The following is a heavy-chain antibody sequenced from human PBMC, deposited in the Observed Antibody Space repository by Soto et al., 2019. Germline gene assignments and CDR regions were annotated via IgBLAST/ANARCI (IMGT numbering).Heavy chain of an antibody. V-gene: IGHV4-39*02. D-gene: IGHD5-12*01. CDR3: ARERGEGLRRPLDYYYGMDV. CDR2: IYYSGST. CDR1: GGSISSSSYY. J-gene: IGHJ6*02. Sequence: QLQLQESGPGLVKPSETLSLTCTVSGGSISSSSYYWGWIRQPPGKGLEWIGSIYYSGSTYYNPSLKSRVTISVDTSKNQFSLKLSSVTAADTAVYYCARERGEGLRRPLDYYYGMDVWGQGTTVTVSS.